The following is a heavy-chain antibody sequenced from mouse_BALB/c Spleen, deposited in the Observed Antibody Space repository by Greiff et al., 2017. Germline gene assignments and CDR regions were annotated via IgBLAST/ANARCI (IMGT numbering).Heavy chain of an antibody. CDR3: ARKGGWAMDY. V-gene: IGHV1S56*01. J-gene: IGHJ4*01. CDR2: IYPGNVNT. CDR1: GYTFTSYY. D-gene: IGHD3-2*02. Sequence: QVQLQQSGPELVKPGASVRISCKASGYTFTSYYIHWVKQRPGQGLEWIGWIYPGNVNTKYNEKFKGKATLTADKSSSTAYMQLSSLTSEDSAVYFCARKGGWAMDYWGQGTSVTVSS.